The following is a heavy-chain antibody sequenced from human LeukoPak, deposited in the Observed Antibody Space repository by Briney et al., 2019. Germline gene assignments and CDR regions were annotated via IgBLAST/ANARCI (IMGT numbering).Heavy chain of an antibody. CDR3: AREGYYDILTGYYGYYFDY. CDR2: IRYDGSNK. Sequence: GGSLRLSCAASGFTFSSYGMHWVRQAPGKGLEWVAFIRYDGSNKYYADSVKGRFTISRDNAKNSLYLQMNSLRAEDTAVYYCAREGYYDILTGYYGYYFDYWGQGTLVTVSS. CDR1: GFTFSSYG. D-gene: IGHD3-9*01. J-gene: IGHJ4*02. V-gene: IGHV3-30*02.